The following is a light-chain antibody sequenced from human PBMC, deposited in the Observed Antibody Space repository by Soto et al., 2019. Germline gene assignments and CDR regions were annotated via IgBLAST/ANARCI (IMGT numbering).Light chain of an antibody. CDR1: SSDVGGYNY. CDR2: EVS. V-gene: IGLV2-14*01. Sequence: QSALTQPAAVSGSPGQSITISCTGTSSDVGGYNYVSWYQHHPGKAPKLVIFEVSNRPSGVSSRFSGSKSGYTASLTISGLQAEDEGDYYCNSYTTSGQRVFGGGTKLTDL. CDR3: NSYTTSGQRV. J-gene: IGLJ3*02.